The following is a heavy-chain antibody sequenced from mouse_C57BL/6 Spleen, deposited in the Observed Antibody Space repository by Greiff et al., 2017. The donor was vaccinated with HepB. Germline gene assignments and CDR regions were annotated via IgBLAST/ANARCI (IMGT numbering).Heavy chain of an antibody. CDR1: GYAFSSYW. Sequence: VQLQQSGAELVKPGASVKLSCKASGYAFSSYWMNWVHQRPGKGLEWIGQIYPGHGYTNYNGKFKGKATLTADKSSSTAYMQLSSLTSEDSAVYFCARGTVYYFDYWGQGTTLTVSS. CDR3: ARGTVYYFDY. V-gene: IGHV1-80*01. CDR2: IYPGHGYT. J-gene: IGHJ2*01. D-gene: IGHD4-1*01.